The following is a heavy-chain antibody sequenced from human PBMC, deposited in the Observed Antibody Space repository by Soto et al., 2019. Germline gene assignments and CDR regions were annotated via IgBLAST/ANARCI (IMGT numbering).Heavy chain of an antibody. D-gene: IGHD6-19*01. V-gene: IGHV1-18*01. CDR1: GYSFTSYG. CDR2: ISAYNGIT. CDR3: ARQQWLYYYYGMDV. Sequence: QVQLVQSGAEVKKTGASVRVSCKASGYSFTSYGISWVRQAPGQGLEWMGWISAYNGITNYAQKLQGRVTMTTDTSTSTAYMELRRLRSDDTAVYYCARQQWLYYYYGMDVWGQGTTVTVSS. J-gene: IGHJ6*02.